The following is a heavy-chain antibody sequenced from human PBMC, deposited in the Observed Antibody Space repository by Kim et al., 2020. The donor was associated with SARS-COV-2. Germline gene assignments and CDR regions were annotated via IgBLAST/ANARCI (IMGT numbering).Heavy chain of an antibody. Sequence: GGSLRLSCAASGFTFSGYAMHWVRQPPGKGLEWVAFISYDGSKIKYADSVKGRFTLSRDNSKNTLYLQMNSLRVEDTAVYYCARDFSGASLGFCTTKTCYGGAFDFWGQGTMITVSS. J-gene: IGHJ3*01. D-gene: IGHD2-8*01. CDR1: GFTFSGYA. V-gene: IGHV3-30*04. CDR3: ARDFSGASLGFCTTKTCYGGAFDF. CDR2: ISYDGSKI.